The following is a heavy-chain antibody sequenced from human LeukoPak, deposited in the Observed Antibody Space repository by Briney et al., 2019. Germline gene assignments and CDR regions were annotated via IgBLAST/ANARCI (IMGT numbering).Heavy chain of an antibody. V-gene: IGHV5-51*01. D-gene: IGHD3-22*01. CDR2: IYPDDSDT. CDR3: ARQVDYYDSSGYYYVRLFDY. J-gene: IGHJ4*02. CDR1: GYSFTNNW. Sequence: GESLKISCKGSGYSFTNNWIGRVRQMPGKGLEWMGIIYPDDSDTRYSPSFQGQVTFSADKSISTAYLQWSSLKASDTAVYYCARQVDYYDSSGYYYVRLFDYWGQGTLVTVSS.